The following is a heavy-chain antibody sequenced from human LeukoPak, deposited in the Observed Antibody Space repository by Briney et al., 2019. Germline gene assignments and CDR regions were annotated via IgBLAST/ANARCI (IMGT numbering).Heavy chain of an antibody. CDR3: ARDEAEYYYDSSGYYFVSYYGMDV. J-gene: IGHJ6*02. CDR1: GGSISSYY. Sequence: SETLSLTCTVSGGSISSYYWSWIRQPAGKGLEWIGRIYTSGSTNYNPSLKSRVTMSVDTSKNQFSLKLSSVTAADTAVYYCARDEAEYYYDSSGYYFVSYYGMDVWGQGTTVTVSS. V-gene: IGHV4-4*07. D-gene: IGHD3-22*01. CDR2: IYTSGST.